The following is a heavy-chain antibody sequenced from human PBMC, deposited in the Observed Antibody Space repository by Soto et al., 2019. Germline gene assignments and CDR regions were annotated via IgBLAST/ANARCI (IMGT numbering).Heavy chain of an antibody. CDR2: IYPSDSDT. CDR3: ARGGVSTRNFDY. Sequence: PGESLKISCKGSGYHFAGYWIAWVRQMPGKSLELMGIIYPSDSDTRYRPSFQGQVTISADKSISSAYLQWSSLRASDTAMYYCARGGVSTRNFDYWGQGTPVTVSS. CDR1: GYHFAGYW. D-gene: IGHD3-3*01. V-gene: IGHV5-51*01. J-gene: IGHJ4*02.